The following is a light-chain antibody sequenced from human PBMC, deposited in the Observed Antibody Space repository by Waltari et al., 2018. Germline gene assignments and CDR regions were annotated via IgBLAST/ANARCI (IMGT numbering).Light chain of an antibody. Sequence: EIVLTQYPGTMSLSPGERATLSCRASQRVISSFLAWYHQKPCQAPRLLIYGAARRATRCPDRFSGIGSGTDFTLTISRLEPEDFAMYYCQQSSSSPLTFGGGTKVEIK. CDR2: GAA. CDR1: QRVISSF. V-gene: IGKV3-20*01. CDR3: QQSSSSPLT. J-gene: IGKJ4*01.